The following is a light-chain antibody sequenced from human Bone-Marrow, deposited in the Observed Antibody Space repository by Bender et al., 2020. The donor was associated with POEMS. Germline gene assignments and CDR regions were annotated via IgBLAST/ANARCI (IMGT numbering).Light chain of an antibody. CDR3: AVWDDSLNGWV. CDR2: DAT. CDR1: SSNIGAHA. V-gene: IGLV1-44*01. J-gene: IGLJ3*02. Sequence: QSVLTQPPSASGTPGQRVTISCSGGSSNIGAHAVNWYQHHPGKAPKLIIYDATMRPSGVSDRFSGSKSGNTASLTISGLQAVDEADYFCAVWDDSLNGWVFGGGTKLTVL.